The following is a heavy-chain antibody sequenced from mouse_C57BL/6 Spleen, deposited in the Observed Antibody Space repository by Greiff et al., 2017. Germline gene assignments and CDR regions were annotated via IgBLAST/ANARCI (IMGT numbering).Heavy chain of an antibody. CDR1: GYTFTSYW. CDR3: AREDYDGYYFDY. J-gene: IGHJ2*01. V-gene: IGHV1-52*01. CDR2: IDPSDSET. D-gene: IGHD2-3*01. Sequence: QVQLQQPGAELVRPGSSVKLSCKASGYTFTSYWMHWVKQRPIQGLEWIGNIDPSDSETHYNQKFKDKATLTVDKSSSTAYMQLSSLTSEDSAVYYCAREDYDGYYFDYWGQGTTLTVSS.